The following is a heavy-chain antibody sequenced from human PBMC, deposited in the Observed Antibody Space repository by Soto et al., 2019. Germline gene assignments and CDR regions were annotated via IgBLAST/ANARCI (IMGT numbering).Heavy chain of an antibody. CDR1: GYSFTSYW. D-gene: IGHD5-18*01. Sequence: PGESLKISCKGSGYSFTSYWISWVRQMPGKGLEWMGRIDPSDSYTNYSPSFQGHVTISADKSISTAYLQWSSLKASYTAMYYCGTGYSYGYDYYGMDVWGQGTTVTVSS. CDR2: IDPSDSYT. V-gene: IGHV5-10-1*01. J-gene: IGHJ6*02. CDR3: GTGYSYGYDYYGMDV.